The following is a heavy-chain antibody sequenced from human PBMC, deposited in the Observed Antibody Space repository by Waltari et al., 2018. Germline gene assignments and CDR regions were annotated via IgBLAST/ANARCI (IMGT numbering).Heavy chain of an antibody. D-gene: IGHD7-27*01. CDR1: EFNFSTYS. CDR3: AKGWGTFDS. CDR2: ITTSSAM. V-gene: IGHV3-48*04. J-gene: IGHJ4*02. Sequence: EVQLVESGGGLVQPGGSLRLSCAASEFNFSTYSMTWVRQAPGKGLEGVACITTSSAMYYADSVKGRFTISRDNAKNSLYLQMNSLGAEDTAVYYCAKGWGTFDSWGQGTLVTVPS.